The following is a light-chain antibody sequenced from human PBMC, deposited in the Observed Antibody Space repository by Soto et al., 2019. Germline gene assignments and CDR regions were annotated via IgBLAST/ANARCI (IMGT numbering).Light chain of an antibody. CDR3: QQSGSSPNT. CDR2: GAS. CDR1: QSVSSSY. J-gene: IGKJ2*01. V-gene: IGKV3-20*01. Sequence: EMVLTQSPGTLSLSPGERATLSSRASQSVSSSYLAWYQQKPGQAPRLLIYGASSRATGIPDRFSGSGSATDFTLTISRLEPEDFAVYYCQQSGSSPNTFGQGTKLEIK.